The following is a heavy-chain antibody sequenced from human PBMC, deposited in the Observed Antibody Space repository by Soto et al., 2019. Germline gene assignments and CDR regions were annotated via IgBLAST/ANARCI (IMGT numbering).Heavy chain of an antibody. D-gene: IGHD2-21*02. CDR3: ARLQLGGDRMLNWFDP. J-gene: IGHJ5*02. Sequence: QVQVVQSGPELKKPGASVKVSCKAQGYIFTKYGIGWVRQAPGHGLEWMGLINGYNGDRKVAQKFQDRVSMTTDTATDTAYRELKSLRSGDTAVYYCARLQLGGDRMLNWFDPWGKGTLVTVSS. V-gene: IGHV1-18*01. CDR2: INGYNGDR. CDR1: GYIFTKYG.